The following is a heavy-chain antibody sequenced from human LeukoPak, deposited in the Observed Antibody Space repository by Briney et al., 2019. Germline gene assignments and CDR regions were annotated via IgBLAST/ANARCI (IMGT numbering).Heavy chain of an antibody. CDR2: INWNGGST. J-gene: IGHJ4*02. CDR1: GFTFDDYG. V-gene: IGHV3-20*04. D-gene: IGHD1-26*01. Sequence: GGSLRLSCAASGFTFDDYGMSWVRQAPGKGLEWVSGINWNGGSTGYADSVKGRFTISRDNAKNSLYLQMNSLRAEDTAVYYCARDLPPGGSYWYDYWGQGTLVTVSS. CDR3: ARDLPPGGSYWYDY.